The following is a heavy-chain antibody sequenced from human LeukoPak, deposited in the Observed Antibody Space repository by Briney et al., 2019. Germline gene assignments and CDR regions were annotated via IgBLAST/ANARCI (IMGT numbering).Heavy chain of an antibody. V-gene: IGHV4-4*07. CDR3: ARHVPTYYYDSSGPDVWGREWFDP. CDR2: IYTSGST. D-gene: IGHD3-22*01. CDR1: GGSISSYY. Sequence: SETLSLTCTVSGGSISSYYWSWIRQPAGKGLEWIGRIYTSGSTNYNPSLKSRVTISVDTSKNQFSLKLSSVTAADTAVYYCARHVPTYYYDSSGPDVWGREWFDPWGQGTLVTVSS. J-gene: IGHJ5*02.